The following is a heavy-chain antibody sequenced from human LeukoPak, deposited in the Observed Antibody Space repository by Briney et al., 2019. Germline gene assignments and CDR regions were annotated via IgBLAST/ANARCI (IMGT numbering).Heavy chain of an antibody. J-gene: IGHJ4*02. CDR2: IFHSGST. Sequence: PSETLSLTCTVSADSITNSNFYWGWILQSPGKGLEWIGSIFHSGSTNYNPSLKSRVTISVDTSKNQFYLRVRSVTAAETALYYCAGRGIVTGYFDFWGRGTLVTVSS. D-gene: IGHD3-9*01. CDR3: AGRGIVTGYFDF. CDR1: ADSITNSNFY. V-gene: IGHV4-39*01.